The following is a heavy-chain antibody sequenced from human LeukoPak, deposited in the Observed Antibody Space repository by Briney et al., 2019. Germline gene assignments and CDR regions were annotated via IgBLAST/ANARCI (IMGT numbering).Heavy chain of an antibody. CDR2: IYYSGST. Sequence: DPSETLSLTCTVSGGSISSGGYYWSWIRQHPGKGLEWIGYIYYSGSTSYNPSLKSRVTISVDTSKNQFSLKLRSVTAADTAVYYCARGILVATPRHWGQGTLVTVSS. J-gene: IGHJ4*02. D-gene: IGHD5-12*01. CDR1: GGSISSGGYY. CDR3: ARGILVATPRH. V-gene: IGHV4-31*03.